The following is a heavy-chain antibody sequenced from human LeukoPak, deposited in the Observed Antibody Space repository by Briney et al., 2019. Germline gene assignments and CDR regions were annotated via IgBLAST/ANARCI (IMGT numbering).Heavy chain of an antibody. V-gene: IGHV1-69*06. D-gene: IGHD6-13*01. CDR2: IIPIFGTA. CDR3: ATGRYSSSWYEEGFFDY. Sequence: GASVKVSCKASGGTFSSYAISWVRQAPGQGLEWMGGIIPIFGTANYAQKFQGRVTITADKSTSTAYMELSSLRSEDTAVYYCATGRYSSSWYEEGFFDYWGQGTLVTVSS. J-gene: IGHJ4*02. CDR1: GGTFSSYA.